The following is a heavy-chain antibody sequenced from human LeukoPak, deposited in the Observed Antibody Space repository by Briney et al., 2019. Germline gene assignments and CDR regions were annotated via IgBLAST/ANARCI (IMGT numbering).Heavy chain of an antibody. CDR3: ARARSAYGSGSYLSYFDY. J-gene: IGHJ4*02. V-gene: IGHV4-59*12. CDR1: GDSLNTYY. Sequence: SETLSLICTVSGDSLNTYYWSWIRQSPGKGLEWIACIFSTGSASYNPSLRSRVAISVDTSKNQFSLKLSSVTAADTAVYYCARARSAYGSGSYLSYFDYWGQGTLVTVSS. CDR2: IFSTGSA. D-gene: IGHD3-10*01.